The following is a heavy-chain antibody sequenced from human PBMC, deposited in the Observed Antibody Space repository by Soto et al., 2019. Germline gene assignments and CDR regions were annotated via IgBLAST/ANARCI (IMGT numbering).Heavy chain of an antibody. D-gene: IGHD3-22*01. J-gene: IGHJ4*02. CDR2: IYYSGST. V-gene: IGHV4-31*03. CDR1: GGSISSGGYY. Sequence: TLSLTCTVSGGSISSGGYYWSWIRQHPGKGLEWIGYIYYSGSTYYNPSLKSRVTISVDTSKNQFSLKLSSVTAADTAVYYCARDYRLNYYDSSGLTYWGQGTLVTVSS. CDR3: ARDYRLNYYDSSGLTY.